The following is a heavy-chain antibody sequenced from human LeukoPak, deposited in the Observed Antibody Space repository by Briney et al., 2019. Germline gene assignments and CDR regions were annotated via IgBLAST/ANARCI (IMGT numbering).Heavy chain of an antibody. J-gene: IGHJ4*02. CDR1: GGTFSSYA. CDR2: IIPIFGTA. CDR3: ARSGGEYQLLSFPFDY. Sequence: SVKVSCRASGGTFSSYAISWVRQAPGQGLEWMGGIIPIFGTANYAQKFQGRVTITTDESTSTAYMELSSLRSEDTAVYYCARSGGEYQLLSFPFDYWGQGTLVTVSS. D-gene: IGHD2-2*01. V-gene: IGHV1-69*05.